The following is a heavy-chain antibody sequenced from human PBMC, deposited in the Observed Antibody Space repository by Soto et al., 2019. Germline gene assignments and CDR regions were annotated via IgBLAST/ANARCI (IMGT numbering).Heavy chain of an antibody. CDR2: IYWNDDK. CDR3: AHYAHEPIAARFDY. J-gene: IGHJ4*02. Sequence: QITLKESGPTLVKPTQTLTLTCTFSGFSLSTSGVGVGWIRQPPGKALEWLALIYWNDDKRYSPSLKSRLTITKDTSKNPVVLTMTNMDPVDTATYYCAHYAHEPIAARFDYGGQGTLVTVSS. V-gene: IGHV2-5*01. D-gene: IGHD6-6*01. CDR1: GFSLSTSGVG.